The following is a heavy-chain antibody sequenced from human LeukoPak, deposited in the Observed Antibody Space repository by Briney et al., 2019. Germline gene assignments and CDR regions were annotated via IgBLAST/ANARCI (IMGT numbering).Heavy chain of an antibody. D-gene: IGHD5-24*01. V-gene: IGHV4-39*01. CDR1: GCSISNSNYY. J-gene: IGHJ4*02. CDR2: IYYSGNT. CDR3: MRHEEEDGYNAKPFDF. Sequence: SETLSLTCTVSGCSISNSNYYWGWVRQPPGKGLEWIGTIYYSGNTYYTPSLKSRVTISVDTSKNQFSLRLSSVTAADTAVYFCMRHEEEDGYNAKPFDFWGQGTLVTVSS.